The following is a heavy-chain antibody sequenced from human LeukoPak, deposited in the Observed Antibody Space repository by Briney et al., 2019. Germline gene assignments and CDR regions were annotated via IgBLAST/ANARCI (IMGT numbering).Heavy chain of an antibody. J-gene: IGHJ3*02. V-gene: IGHV3-23*01. CDR1: GFTFSTYA. D-gene: IGHD3-10*02. CDR3: AKYIRGSTDAFDI. CDR2: ISGSGGST. Sequence: PGGSLRLSCAASGFTFSTYAMSWVRQAPGKGLEWVSAISGSGGSTYYADSVKGRFTISRDNSKNTLYLQMNSLRAEDTAVYYCAKYIRGSTDAFDIWGQGTMVTVSS.